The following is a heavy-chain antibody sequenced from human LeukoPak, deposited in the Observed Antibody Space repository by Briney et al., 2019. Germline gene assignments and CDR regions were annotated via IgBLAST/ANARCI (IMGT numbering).Heavy chain of an antibody. CDR1: GFTFSSYS. CDR2: ISSSSSTI. J-gene: IGHJ6*02. CDR3: ARDRPNWGWTEGMDV. V-gene: IGHV3-48*04. D-gene: IGHD7-27*01. Sequence: TGGSLRLSCAASGFTFSSYSMNWVRQAPGKGLEWVSYISSSSSTIYYADSVKGRFTISRDNAKNSLYLQMNSLRAEDTAVYYCARDRPNWGWTEGMDVWGQGTTVTVSS.